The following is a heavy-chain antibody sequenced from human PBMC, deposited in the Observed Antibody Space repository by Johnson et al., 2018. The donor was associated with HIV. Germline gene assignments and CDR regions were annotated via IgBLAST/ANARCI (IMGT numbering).Heavy chain of an antibody. V-gene: IGHV3-66*02. Sequence: VLLVESGGGLVQPGGSLRLSCAASGFTVSSNYMRWVRQAPGKGLEWVSVIYSGGSPYYADSVKGRFTISRDNSKNTLYLQMNSLRAEDTAVYYCASTGSGSDDAFDIWGQGTMVTVSS. CDR3: ASTGSGSDDAFDI. CDR2: IYSGGSP. J-gene: IGHJ3*02. D-gene: IGHD3-10*01. CDR1: GFTVSSNY.